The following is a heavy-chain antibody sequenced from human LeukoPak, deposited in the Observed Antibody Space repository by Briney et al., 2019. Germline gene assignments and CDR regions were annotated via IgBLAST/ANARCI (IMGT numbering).Heavy chain of an antibody. D-gene: IGHD6-19*01. Sequence: PGGSLRLSCATSGFTFSSYGLSWVRQAPGKGLEWVSYISPSSSAIYYADSVKGRFTISRDNAQNSLYLQMSSLRDEDTAVYYCATRSVSAPTWGQGILVTVSS. V-gene: IGHV3-48*02. J-gene: IGHJ5*02. CDR2: ISPSSSAI. CDR1: GFTFSSYG. CDR3: ATRSVSAPT.